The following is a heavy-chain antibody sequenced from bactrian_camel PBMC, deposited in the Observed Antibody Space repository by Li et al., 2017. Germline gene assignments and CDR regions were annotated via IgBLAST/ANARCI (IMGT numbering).Heavy chain of an antibody. Sequence: QVQLVESGGGLVRPGGSLRLSCVAFGFQFSTYWMFWVRQGPGKGLEWVSSIDSDGSTSYADSVKGRFTISQDNAKNTLYLQMKSLKPEDTATYYCGVRGGTYCVEYLARGDGSCWGRGPRSPSP. J-gene: IGHJ4*01. CDR2: IDSDGST. D-gene: IGHD6*01. CDR1: GFQFSTYW. V-gene: IGHV3S26*01.